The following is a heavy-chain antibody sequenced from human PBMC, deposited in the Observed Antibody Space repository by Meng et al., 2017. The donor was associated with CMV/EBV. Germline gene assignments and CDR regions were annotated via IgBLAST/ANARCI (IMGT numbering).Heavy chain of an antibody. CDR2: INHSGST. D-gene: IGHD2-2*02. CDR1: GGSFSGYY. CDR3: ARGVRPGYCSSTSCYTGRPFHYYYYGMDV. J-gene: IGHJ6*02. Sequence: GSLRLSCAVYGGSFSGYYWSWICQPPGKGLEWIGEINHSGSTNYNPSLKSRVTISVDTSKNQFSLKLSSVTAADTAVYYCARGVRPGYCSSTSCYTGRPFHYYYYGMDVWGQGTTVTVSS. V-gene: IGHV4-34*01.